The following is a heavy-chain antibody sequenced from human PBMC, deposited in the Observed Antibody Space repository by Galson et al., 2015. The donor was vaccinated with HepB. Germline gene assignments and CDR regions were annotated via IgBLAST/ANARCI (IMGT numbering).Heavy chain of an antibody. CDR1: GFPVSSYY. V-gene: IGHV3-53*01. CDR3: ARQAITGTDSFDI. Sequence: SLRLSCAASGFPVSSYYMSWVRQAPGKGLEWVSLIYSGGSTDYADSVKGRFTISRERSQNTLYLKMNSLGAEDTAVYYCARQAITGTDSFDIWGRGTVVTVSS. D-gene: IGHD1-20*01. J-gene: IGHJ3*02. CDR2: IYSGGST.